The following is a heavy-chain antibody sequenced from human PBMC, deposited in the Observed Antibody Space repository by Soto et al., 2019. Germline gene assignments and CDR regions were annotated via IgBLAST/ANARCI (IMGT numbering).Heavy chain of an antibody. D-gene: IGHD6-19*01. CDR2: IYWNDDK. V-gene: IGHV2-5*01. CDR1: GFSLSTSGVG. J-gene: IGHJ4*02. CDR3: AHRPSGWYLFDY. Sequence: SGPTLVNPTQTLTLTCTFSGFSLSTSGVGVGWIRQTPGKALEWLALIYWNDDKRYSPSLKSRLTITKDTSKNQVVLTMTNMDPVDTATYYCAHRPSGWYLFDYWGQGTLVTVSS.